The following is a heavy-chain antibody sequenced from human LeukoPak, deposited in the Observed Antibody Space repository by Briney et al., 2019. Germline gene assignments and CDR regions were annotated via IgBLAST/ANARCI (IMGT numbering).Heavy chain of an antibody. CDR1: GYSISSGYY. CDR2: IYHSGST. CDR3: ARSRYSGSYSHWYFDL. D-gene: IGHD1-26*01. V-gene: IGHV4-38-2*02. Sequence: PSETLSLTCTVSGYSISSGYYWGWIRQPPGQGLEWIGSIYHSGSTYYNPSLKSRVTISVDTSKNQFSLKLNSVTPEDTAVYYCARSRYSGSYSHWYFDLWGRGTLVTVSS. J-gene: IGHJ2*01.